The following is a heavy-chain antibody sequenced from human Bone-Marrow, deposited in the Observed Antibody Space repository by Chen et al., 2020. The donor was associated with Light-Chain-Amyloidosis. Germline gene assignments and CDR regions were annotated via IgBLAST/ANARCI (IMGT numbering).Heavy chain of an antibody. CDR3: AKDRCTSISCSDFDY. CDR2: ARVGDGPT. D-gene: IGHD2-2*01. Sequence: VQLVESGGGVVQPGGSLRLSCVCSGFTFSNYAMTWVRQAQGEGLEWVSVARVGDGPTYYAYSVRGRFTSYRDNSKNTLFLQMNSLRAEDTAVYYGAKDRCTSISCSDFDYWGQGTLVTVSS. CDR1: GFTFSNYA. V-gene: IGHV3-23*04. J-gene: IGHJ4*02.